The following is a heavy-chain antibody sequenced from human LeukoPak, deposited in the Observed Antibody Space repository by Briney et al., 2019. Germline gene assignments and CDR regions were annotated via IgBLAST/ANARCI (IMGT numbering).Heavy chain of an antibody. J-gene: IGHJ4*02. CDR1: GGSISSYY. Sequence: SETLSLTCTVSGGSISSYYWSWIRQPPGEGLEWIGSIYYSGSTYYNPSLKSRVTISVDTSKNQFSLKLSSVTAADTAVYYCARWGLMVYAMAYWGQGTLVTVSS. CDR3: ARWGLMVYAMAY. D-gene: IGHD2-8*01. CDR2: IYYSGST. V-gene: IGHV4-59*01.